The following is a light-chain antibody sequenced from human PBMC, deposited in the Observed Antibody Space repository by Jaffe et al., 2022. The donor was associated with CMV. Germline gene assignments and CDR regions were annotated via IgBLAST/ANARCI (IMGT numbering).Light chain of an antibody. V-gene: IGLV1-44*01. CDR2: SNN. CDR3: AAWDDSLDGWV. Sequence: QSVLTQPPSASGTPGQRVTISCSGSSSNIGSNSVNWYQQYPGTAPKLLFYSNNQRPSGVPDRFSDSKSGTSASLVITGLQSEDEADYYCAAWDDSLDGWVFGGGTKLTFL. CDR1: SSNIGSNS. J-gene: IGLJ3*02.